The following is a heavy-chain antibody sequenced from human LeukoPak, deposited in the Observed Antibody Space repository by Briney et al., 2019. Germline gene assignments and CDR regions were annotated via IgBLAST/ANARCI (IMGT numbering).Heavy chain of an antibody. J-gene: IGHJ5*02. V-gene: IGHV4-59*01. D-gene: IGHD1-26*01. CDR2: IHYSGST. CDR1: GGSITNYY. CDR3: ARSDKVGPTTWLTDQGAWFDP. Sequence: SETLSLTCTVSGGSITNYYWTWIRQPPGKGLEWIGYIHYSGSTNYNPSLKSRVTISVDTSKNQFSLKLGSVTAADTAVYYCARSDKVGPTTWLTDQGAWFDPWGQGTLVTVSS.